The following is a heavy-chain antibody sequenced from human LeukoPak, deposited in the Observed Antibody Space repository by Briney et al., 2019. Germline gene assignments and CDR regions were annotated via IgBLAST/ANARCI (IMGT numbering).Heavy chain of an antibody. D-gene: IGHD2-2*01. J-gene: IGHJ5*02. CDR3: ARRGYCSSTSCYEYSFDP. V-gene: IGHV4-39*01. CDR1: GGSISSSSYY. CDR2: IYYSGST. Sequence: SETLSLTCTVSGGSISSSSYYWGWIRQPPGKGLEWLGIIYYSGSTYYNPSLKIRLTISVNTSKNQFSLKLSSVTATDTAVYYCARRGYCSSTSCYEYSFDPWGQGTLVTVSS.